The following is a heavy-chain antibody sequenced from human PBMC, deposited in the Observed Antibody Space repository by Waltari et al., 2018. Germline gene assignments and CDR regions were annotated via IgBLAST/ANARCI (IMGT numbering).Heavy chain of an antibody. Sequence: QVQLQESGPGLVKPSQTLTLTCTVSSGSISIPDYFWSWIRQAPGKGLEWIGCFSYRGFTYYNPSLECRVTMSVDTSKNQFSLNLNSITAADAAVYYCARTTFVRYFDYWGQGTLVTVSS. CDR3: ARTTFVRYFDY. J-gene: IGHJ4*02. CDR1: SGSISIPDYF. D-gene: IGHD1-1*01. V-gene: IGHV4-30-4*01. CDR2: FSYRGFT.